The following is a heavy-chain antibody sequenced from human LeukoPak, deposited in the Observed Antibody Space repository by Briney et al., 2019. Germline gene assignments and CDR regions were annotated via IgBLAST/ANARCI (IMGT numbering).Heavy chain of an antibody. Sequence: PGGSLRLSCAASGFIFRNFGMSWIRQAPGKGLEWVSHISDVVAHTWYADSVKGRFIISRVNSNNRVFLQMNSLRPEDTALYYCAKDNYGGVYASWGQGTLVTASS. V-gene: IGHV3-23*01. CDR3: AKDNYGGVYAS. D-gene: IGHD3-16*01. CDR1: GFIFRNFG. CDR2: ISDVVAHT. J-gene: IGHJ5*02.